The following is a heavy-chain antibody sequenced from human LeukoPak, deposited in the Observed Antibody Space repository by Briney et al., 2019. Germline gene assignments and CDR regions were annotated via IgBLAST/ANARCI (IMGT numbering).Heavy chain of an antibody. J-gene: IGHJ4*02. CDR2: IKEDGSVK. D-gene: IGHD5-12*01. CDR1: GFTFSTSW. CDR3: ARDSTWRLDY. V-gene: IGHV3-7*03. Sequence: QPGGSLRLSCAASGFTFSTSWMTWVRQAPGKGLEWVANIKEDGSVKYYVDSVKGRFTISRDNTKNALYLQMNSLRADDTAVYFCARDSTWRLDYWGQGTLITVSS.